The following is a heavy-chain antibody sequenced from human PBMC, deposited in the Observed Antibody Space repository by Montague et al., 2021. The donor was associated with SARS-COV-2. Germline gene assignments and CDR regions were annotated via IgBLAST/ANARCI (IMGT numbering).Heavy chain of an antibody. J-gene: IGHJ6*02. CDR1: GGSFSGYY. CDR3: ARGGTVTTFYYYYYGMDD. CDR2: INHSGST. D-gene: IGHD4-17*01. V-gene: IGHV4-34*01. Sequence: SETLSLTCAVYGGSFSGYYWSWIRQPPGKGLEWIGEINHSGSTNYNPSLKSRVTISVDTSKNQFSLKLSSVTAADTAVYYCARGGTVTTFYYYYYGMDDWGQGTTVTVSS.